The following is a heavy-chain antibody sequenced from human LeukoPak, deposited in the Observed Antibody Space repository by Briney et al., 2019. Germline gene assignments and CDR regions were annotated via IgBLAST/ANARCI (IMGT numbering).Heavy chain of an antibody. V-gene: IGHV3-23*01. D-gene: IGHD3/OR15-3a*01. CDR1: GFTFSSYA. CDR2: ISGSGGST. CDR3: ANEALIPRTGYNWFDP. J-gene: IGHJ5*02. Sequence: GGSLRLSCAASGFTFSSYAMSWVRQAPGKGLEWVSAISGSGGSTYYADSVKGRFTISRDNSKNTLYLQMNSLRAEDTAVYYCANEALIPRTGYNWFDPWGQGTLVTVSS.